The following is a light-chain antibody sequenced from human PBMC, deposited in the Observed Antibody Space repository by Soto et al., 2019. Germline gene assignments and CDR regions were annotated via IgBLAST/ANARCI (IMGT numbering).Light chain of an antibody. CDR2: KAS. J-gene: IGKJ4*01. Sequence: DIQMTQSPSTLSASVGDRVTITCRASQSISNWLAWYQQRPGRAPQLLIHKASTLETGVPSRFSGSGSGTEFTLTISSLQPDDFARYLCQQYDSFPLTFGGGTKVEIK. CDR1: QSISNW. V-gene: IGKV1-5*03. CDR3: QQYDSFPLT.